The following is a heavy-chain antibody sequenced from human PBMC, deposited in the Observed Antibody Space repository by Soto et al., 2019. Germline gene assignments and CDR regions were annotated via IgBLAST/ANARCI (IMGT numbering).Heavy chain of an antibody. J-gene: IGHJ3*02. Sequence: SQTLSLTCVISGDSVSSNSAAWNWIRQSPSRGLEWLGRTYYRSKWYYDYAVSVKSRITINPDTSKNQFSLQLNSVTPEDTALYYCARGTLVARYAFGIWGQGSMVTVSS. D-gene: IGHD6-6*01. V-gene: IGHV6-1*01. CDR2: TYYRSKWYY. CDR3: ARGTLVARYAFGI. CDR1: GDSVSSNSAA.